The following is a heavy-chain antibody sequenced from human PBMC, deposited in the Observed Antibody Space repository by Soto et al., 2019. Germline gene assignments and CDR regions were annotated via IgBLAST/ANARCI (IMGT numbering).Heavy chain of an antibody. J-gene: IGHJ3*01. CDR1: GGSISSSDYY. CDR3: ARAPYRGTNSRGAFNL. CDR2: SYYTGST. V-gene: IGHV4-30-4*01. D-gene: IGHD2-8*01. Sequence: QVQLQESGPGLVKPSQTLSLTCTVSGGSISSSDYYWTWIRQSPGRGLEWIGYSYYTGSTYYNPSLHRRSTIXVXTXEXXFSLNLNSMTAAATAVYYCARAPYRGTNSRGAFNLWGQGTMVTVSS.